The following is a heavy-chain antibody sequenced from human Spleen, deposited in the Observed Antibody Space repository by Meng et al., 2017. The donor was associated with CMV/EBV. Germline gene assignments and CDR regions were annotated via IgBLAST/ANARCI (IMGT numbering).Heavy chain of an antibody. CDR3: ARLTDLGTGEGEDY. D-gene: IGHD7-27*01. V-gene: IGHV4-34*01. J-gene: IGHJ4*02. Sequence: SETLSLTCAVYGGSFSGYYWSWIRQPPGKGLEWIGEINHSGSTNYNPSLKSRVTISVDTSKNQFSLNPSSVTAADTAVYYCARLTDLGTGEGEDYWGQGTLVTVSS. CDR2: INHSGST. CDR1: GGSFSGYY.